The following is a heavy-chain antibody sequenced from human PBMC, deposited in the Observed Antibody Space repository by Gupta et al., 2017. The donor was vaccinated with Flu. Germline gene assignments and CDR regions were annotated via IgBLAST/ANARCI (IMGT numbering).Heavy chain of an antibody. CDR3: ARETSYGSGSDYYYYMDV. CDR2: IIPIFGTA. J-gene: IGHJ6*03. V-gene: IGHV1-69*06. D-gene: IGHD3-10*01. CDR1: GGTFSSYA. Sequence: QVQLVQSGAAVKKPGSSVKVSCKASGGTFSSYAISWVRQAPGQGLEWMGGIIPIFGTANYAQKFQGRVTITADKSTSTAYMELSSLRSEDTAVYYCARETSYGSGSDYYYYMDVWGKGTTVTVSS.